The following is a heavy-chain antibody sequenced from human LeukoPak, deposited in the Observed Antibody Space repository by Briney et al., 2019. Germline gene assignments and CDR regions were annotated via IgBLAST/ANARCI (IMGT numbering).Heavy chain of an antibody. Sequence: GGSLRLSCAPSGFSFSSYVMHWVRPAPPKEVAGVAFIRYDGSNKYYADSVKGRFTISRDNSKNTLYLQMNSLRAEDTAVYYYEVGTAMDFLGVDYWGQGTLVTVSS. CDR2: IRYDGSNK. CDR1: GFSFSSYV. CDR3: EVGTAMDFLGVDY. D-gene: IGHD5-18*01. J-gene: IGHJ4*02. V-gene: IGHV3-30*02.